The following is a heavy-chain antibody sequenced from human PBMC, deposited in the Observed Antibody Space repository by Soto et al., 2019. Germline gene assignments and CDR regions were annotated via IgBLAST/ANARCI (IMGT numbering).Heavy chain of an antibody. CDR3: ARGEQYSGRIFDY. CDR1: AQSVSSNSAG. V-gene: IGHV6-1*01. Sequence: SPTLSLTCAITAQSVSSNSAGWSWVRQSPSRGLEWLGRTYYRSKWYYEYAVSVRGRITINPDTSKNQYSLQLNSVTPEDTAVYFCARGEQYSGRIFDYWGQGTLVTVS. D-gene: IGHD1-26*01. CDR2: TYYRSKWYY. J-gene: IGHJ4*01.